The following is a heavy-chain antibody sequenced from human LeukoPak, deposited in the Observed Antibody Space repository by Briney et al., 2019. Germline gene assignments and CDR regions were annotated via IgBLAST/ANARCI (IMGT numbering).Heavy chain of an antibody. Sequence: PGGSLRLSCAASGFTFSSYGMNWVRQAPGRGLEWVAFVRNDGTNKYYADSVMGRFTISRDNAKNTLYLQMNSLRAEDTAVYYCARGPSPVWGYYYYYMDVWGKGTTVTISS. D-gene: IGHD3-16*01. V-gene: IGHV3-30*02. J-gene: IGHJ6*03. CDR3: ARGPSPVWGYYYYYMDV. CDR2: VRNDGTNK. CDR1: GFTFSSYG.